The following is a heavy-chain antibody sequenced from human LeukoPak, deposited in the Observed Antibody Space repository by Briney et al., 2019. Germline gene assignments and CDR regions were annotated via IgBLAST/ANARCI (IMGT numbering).Heavy chain of an antibody. D-gene: IGHD2-15*01. Sequence: QAGGSLRLSCAASGFTFSNYWMHWVRQAPGKGLVWVSRINSDGRSTYYADSVKGRFTISRDNSKNTLYLQMNSLRAEDTAVYYCAKGFVVVVSATQSSWFDPWGQGTLVTVSS. CDR2: INSDGRST. CDR1: GFTFSNYW. J-gene: IGHJ5*02. CDR3: AKGFVVVVSATQSSWFDP. V-gene: IGHV3-74*01.